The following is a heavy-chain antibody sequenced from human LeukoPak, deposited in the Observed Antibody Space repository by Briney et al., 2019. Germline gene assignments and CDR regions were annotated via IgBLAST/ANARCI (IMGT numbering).Heavy chain of an antibody. D-gene: IGHD3-3*01. Sequence: ASVKVSCKASGYTFTSYAMNWVRQAPGQGLEWMGWINTNTGNPTYAQGFTGRFVFSLDTSVSTAYLQISSLKAEDTAVYYCARGYYDFWSGYYTGGLEVFDYWGQGTLVTISS. V-gene: IGHV7-4-1*02. CDR1: GYTFTSYA. CDR2: INTNTGNP. J-gene: IGHJ4*02. CDR3: ARGYYDFWSGYYTGGLEVFDY.